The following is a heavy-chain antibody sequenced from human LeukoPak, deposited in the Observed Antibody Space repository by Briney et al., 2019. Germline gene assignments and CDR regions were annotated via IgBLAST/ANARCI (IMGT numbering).Heavy chain of an antibody. Sequence: ASVKVSCKASGGTFKRHALSWVRQAPGQGLEWMGGIIPAFITGNSAQKFRGRVTITADESTTTAYMELSSLSSDDTAVYYCARGPVDPYSNSYYPFDTWGQGTLVTVSS. D-gene: IGHD3-10*01. CDR3: ARGPVDPYSNSYYPFDT. CDR1: GGTFKRHA. J-gene: IGHJ4*02. CDR2: IIPAFITG. V-gene: IGHV1-69*01.